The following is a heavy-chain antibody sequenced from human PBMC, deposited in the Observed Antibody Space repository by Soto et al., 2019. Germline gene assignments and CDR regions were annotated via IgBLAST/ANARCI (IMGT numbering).Heavy chain of an antibody. V-gene: IGHV4-30-4*01. J-gene: IGHJ4*02. D-gene: IGHD3-22*01. CDR2: IYYSGST. Sequence: SETLSLTCTVSGGSISSGDYYWSWIRQPPGKGLEWIGYIYYSGSTYYNPSLKSRVTISVDTSKNQFSLKLSSVTAEDTAVYYCARDLGYYDSSGYFDYWGQGTLVTVSS. CDR1: GGSISSGDYY. CDR3: ARDLGYYDSSGYFDY.